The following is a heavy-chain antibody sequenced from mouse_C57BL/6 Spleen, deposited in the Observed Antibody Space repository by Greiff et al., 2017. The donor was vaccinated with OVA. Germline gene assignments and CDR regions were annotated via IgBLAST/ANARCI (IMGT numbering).Heavy chain of an antibody. CDR1: GYSITSGYY. CDR2: ISYDGSN. D-gene: IGHD2-4*01. J-gene: IGHJ3*01. V-gene: IGHV3-6*01. CDR3: AREMGDYDAWFAY. Sequence: EVQRVESGPGLVKPSQSLSLTCSVTGYSITSGYYWNWIRQFPGNKLEWMGYISYDGSNNYNPSLKNRISITRDTSKNQFFLKLNSVTTEDTATYYCAREMGDYDAWFAYWGQGTLVTVSA.